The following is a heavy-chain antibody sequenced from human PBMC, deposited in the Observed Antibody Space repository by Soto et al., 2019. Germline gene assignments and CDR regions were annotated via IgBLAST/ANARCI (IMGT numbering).Heavy chain of an antibody. CDR1: GFTFSSYG. D-gene: IGHD4-17*01. V-gene: IGHV3-30*18. Sequence: QVQLVESGGGVVQPGRSLRLSCAASGFTFSSYGMHWVRQAPGKGLEWVAVISYDGSNKYYADSVKDRFTISRDNSKNTLYLQMNSLRAEDTAVYYCAKVGYGDYLDYWGQGTLVTVSS. CDR2: ISYDGSNK. CDR3: AKVGYGDYLDY. J-gene: IGHJ4*02.